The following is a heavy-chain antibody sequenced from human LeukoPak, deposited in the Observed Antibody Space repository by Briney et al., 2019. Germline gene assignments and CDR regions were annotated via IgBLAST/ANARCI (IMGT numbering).Heavy chain of an antibody. J-gene: IGHJ4*02. CDR1: GYTFTSYY. CDR3: AREGSTTIFGVVITGYFDY. D-gene: IGHD3-3*01. Sequence: ASVKVSCKASGYTFTSYYMHWVRQAPGQGLEWMGIINPSGGSTSYAQKFQGRVTMTRDTSTSTVYMELSSLRSEDTVVYYCAREGSTTIFGVVITGYFDYWGQGTLVTVSS. V-gene: IGHV1-46*01. CDR2: INPSGGST.